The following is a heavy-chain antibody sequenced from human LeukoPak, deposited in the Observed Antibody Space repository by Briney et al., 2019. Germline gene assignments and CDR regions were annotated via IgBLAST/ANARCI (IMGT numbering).Heavy chain of an antibody. CDR2: IKKKTDGETT. CDR1: GFTFSNAW. Sequence: GGPLRLSCAASGFTFSNAWMSWVRQAPGKGPEWVGRIKKKTDGETTDYAAPVKGRFIISRDDSKNTLYLQMNSLKTADTAVYYCTTQSHMDVWGKGTTVTVSS. CDR3: TTQSHMDV. J-gene: IGHJ6*03. V-gene: IGHV3-15*01.